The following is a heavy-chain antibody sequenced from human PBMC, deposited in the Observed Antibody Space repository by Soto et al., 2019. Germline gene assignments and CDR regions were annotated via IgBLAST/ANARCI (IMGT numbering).Heavy chain of an antibody. V-gene: IGHV4-31*03. CDR2: IYYSGST. CDR3: ARDARLHRGYSYGGYYYGMDV. J-gene: IGHJ6*02. CDR1: GGSISSGGYY. D-gene: IGHD5-18*01. Sequence: SETLPLTCTVSGGSISSGGYYWSWIRQHPGKGLEWIGYIYYSGSTYYNPSLKSRVTISVDTSKNQFSLKLSSVTAADTAVYYCARDARLHRGYSYGGYYYGMDVWGQGTTVTVSS.